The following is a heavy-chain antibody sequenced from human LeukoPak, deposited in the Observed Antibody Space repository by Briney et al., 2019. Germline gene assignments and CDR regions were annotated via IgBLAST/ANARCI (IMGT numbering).Heavy chain of an antibody. CDR1: GFTFSSYS. CDR2: ISSSSSYI. CDR3: ARLGPHDIAVLLAGWLAP. Sequence: GGSLRLSCAASGFTFSSYSMNWVRQAPGKGLEWVSSISSSSSYIYYADSVKGRFTISRDNAKNSLYLQMNSLRAEDTAVYYCARLGPHDIAVLLAGWLAPWGNLTLVT. D-gene: IGHD2-15*01. J-gene: IGHJ5*02. V-gene: IGHV3-21*01.